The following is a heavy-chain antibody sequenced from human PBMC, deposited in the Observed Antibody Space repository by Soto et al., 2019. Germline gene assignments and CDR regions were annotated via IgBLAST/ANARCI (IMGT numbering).Heavy chain of an antibody. Sequence: QVQLVESGGGVVQPGRSLRLSCAASGFTFSSYAMHWVRQAPGKGLEWVAVISYDGSNKYYADSVKGRFTISRDNSKNTRYRQMNSQRAEDTAGDYCARGGGDDYVWFYWGQGTLVSVSS. D-gene: IGHD3-16*01. J-gene: IGHJ4*02. CDR1: GFTFSSYA. CDR3: ARGGGDDYVWFY. CDR2: ISYDGSNK. V-gene: IGHV3-30-3*01.